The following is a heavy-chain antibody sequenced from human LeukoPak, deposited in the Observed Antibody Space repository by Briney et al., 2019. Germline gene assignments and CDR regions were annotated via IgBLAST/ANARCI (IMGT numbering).Heavy chain of an antibody. CDR1: GYSFTSYW. V-gene: IGHV5-51*01. CDR3: ARQRVGATEYYFDY. CDR2: IYPGDSDT. D-gene: IGHD1-26*01. Sequence: GESLKISCKGSGYSFTSYWIGWVRQMPGRGLEWMGIIYPGDSDTRYSPSFQGQVTISADKSISTAYLQWSSLKASDTATYYCARQRVGATEYYFDYWGQGTLVPVSS. J-gene: IGHJ4*02.